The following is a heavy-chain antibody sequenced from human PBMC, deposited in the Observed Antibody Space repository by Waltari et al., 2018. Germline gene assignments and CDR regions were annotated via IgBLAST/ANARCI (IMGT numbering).Heavy chain of an antibody. CDR3: ARGGGSNWFDP. CDR1: GFTFSSYA. Sequence: QVQLVESGGGVVQPGRSLRLSCAASGFTFSSYAMHWVRQAPGKGLEWVAVISYDGSNKYHADSVKGRFTISRDNSKNTLYLQMNSLRAEDTAVYYCARGGGSNWFDPWGQGTLVTVSS. CDR2: ISYDGSNK. V-gene: IGHV3-30-3*01. J-gene: IGHJ5*02.